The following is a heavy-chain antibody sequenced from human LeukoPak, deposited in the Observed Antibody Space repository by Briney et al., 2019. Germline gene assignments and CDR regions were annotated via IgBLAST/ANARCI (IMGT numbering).Heavy chain of an antibody. Sequence: GASVKVSCKASGYTFTSYDINWVRQATGQGLEWMGWMNPNSGNTGYAQKFQGRVTMTRNTSISTAYMELSSLRSEDTAVYYCARGGMGIFGVVISSYYYYYGMDVWGQGTTVTVSS. CDR1: GYTFTSYD. J-gene: IGHJ6*02. V-gene: IGHV1-8*01. D-gene: IGHD3-3*01. CDR3: ARGGMGIFGVVISSYYYYYGMDV. CDR2: MNPNSGNT.